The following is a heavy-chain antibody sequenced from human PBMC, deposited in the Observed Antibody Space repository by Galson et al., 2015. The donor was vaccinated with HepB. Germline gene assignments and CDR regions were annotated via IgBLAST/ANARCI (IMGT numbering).Heavy chain of an antibody. Sequence: SLRLSCAASGFTFSDYYMTWIRQAPGKGLEWVSYISSRSTYTNYADSVKGRFTISRDNAGTSLYLEMNSLRVEDTAVYYCVRDSPRGYRGHDSRDRYVMDVWGQGTTVSVSS. CDR1: GFTFSDYY. J-gene: IGHJ6*02. CDR3: VRDSPRGYRGHDSRDRYVMDV. D-gene: IGHD5-12*01. V-gene: IGHV3-11*06. CDR2: ISSRSTYT.